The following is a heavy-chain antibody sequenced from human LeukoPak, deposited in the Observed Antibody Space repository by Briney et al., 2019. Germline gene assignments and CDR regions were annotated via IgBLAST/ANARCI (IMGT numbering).Heavy chain of an antibody. J-gene: IGHJ4*02. CDR2: ISSSSSYI. D-gene: IGHD3-10*01. V-gene: IGHV3-21*01. CDR3: AIRGSPMVRNY. CDR1: GFTFDDYG. Sequence: GGSLRLSCAASGFTFDDYGMNWVRQAPGKGLEWVSSISSSSSYIYYADSVKGRFTISRDNANKNSLYLQMNSLRAEDTALYYCAIRGSPMVRNYWGQGTLVTVSS.